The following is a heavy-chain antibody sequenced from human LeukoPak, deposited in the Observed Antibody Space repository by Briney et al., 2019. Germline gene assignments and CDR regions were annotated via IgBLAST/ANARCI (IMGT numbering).Heavy chain of an antibody. CDR3: AGLSPVYDPYYFDF. J-gene: IGHJ4*02. CDR1: GQSISTDNH. CDR2: IHYAGST. Sequence: SETLSLTCIVSGQSISTDNHWGWIRQSPGKGLEWIGTIHYAGSTYYNPSLKSRVTMSLVTSKDQFSLRLTYVTAADTAIYYCAGLSPVYDPYYFDFWGQGTLVTVSS. D-gene: IGHD5/OR15-5a*01. V-gene: IGHV4-38-2*02.